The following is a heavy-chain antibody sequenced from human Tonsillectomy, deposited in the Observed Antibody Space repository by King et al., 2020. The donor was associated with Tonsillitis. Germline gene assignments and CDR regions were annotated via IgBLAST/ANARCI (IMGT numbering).Heavy chain of an antibody. CDR2: IRQDGGAK. D-gene: IGHD2-21*01. Sequence: VQLVESGGALVHPGGSLRLSCVASGFTFSNYWMTWVRQAPGKGLEWVANIRQDGGAKFYVDSVKGRFTISRDNAKNSLYLEMNSLRVEDTAVYYCASLNCGSDRGGFDPWGQGTLVTVSS. V-gene: IGHV3-7*03. J-gene: IGHJ5*02. CDR1: GFTFSNYW. CDR3: ASLNCGSDRGGFDP.